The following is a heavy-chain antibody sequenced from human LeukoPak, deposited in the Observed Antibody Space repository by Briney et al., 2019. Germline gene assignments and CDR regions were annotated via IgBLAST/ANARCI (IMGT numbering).Heavy chain of an antibody. J-gene: IGHJ3*02. CDR3: ARGRYTNSSGYSYDAFDI. CDR2: IYPGDSDT. Sequence: GAALQISSQVSRYTFISYWIAWGRPRPGKGGGCRGIIYPGDSDTRYSPSFQGQVTISADKSITTAYLQWSTMKASDSAMYYCARGRYTNSSGYSYDAFDIWGQGTMVTVSS. V-gene: IGHV5-51*01. CDR1: RYTFISYW. D-gene: IGHD3-22*01.